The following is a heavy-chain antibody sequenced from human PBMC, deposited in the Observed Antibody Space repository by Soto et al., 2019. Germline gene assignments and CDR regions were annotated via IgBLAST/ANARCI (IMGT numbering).Heavy chain of an antibody. CDR1: GFTFRSYG. V-gene: IGHV3-30*18. CDR3: AKVTDSSSWYREYYFEY. J-gene: IGHJ4*02. D-gene: IGHD6-13*01. CDR2: ISYDGSNT. Sequence: QVQLVESGGGVVQPGRSLRLSCAASGFTFRSYGMHWVRQAPGKGLEWVAVISYDGSNTYYSDSVKGRFTISRDNSKNSLYLQMNSLRAEDTAVYYCAKVTDSSSWYREYYFEYWGQGTLVTVYS.